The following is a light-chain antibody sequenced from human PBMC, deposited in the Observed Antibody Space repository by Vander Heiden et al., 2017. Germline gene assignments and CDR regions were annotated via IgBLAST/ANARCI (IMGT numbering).Light chain of an antibody. CDR2: AAS. CDR1: QSVSTI. Sequence: EIVMTQSPATLSVSPGERATLSCRASQSVSTILAWYQQKPGQGPRLLIFAASTRAPGVPDRISGSGSGTEFALTISSLQSEDFAVYFCQQYNNWPPWTFGKGTKVEIK. CDR3: QQYNNWPPWT. J-gene: IGKJ1*01. V-gene: IGKV3-15*01.